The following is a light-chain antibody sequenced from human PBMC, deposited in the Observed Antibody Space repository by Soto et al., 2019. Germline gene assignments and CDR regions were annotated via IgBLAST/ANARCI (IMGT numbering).Light chain of an antibody. CDR1: QSLVYSDGNAY. V-gene: IGKV2-30*01. CDR3: QQCNTYSAT. Sequence: DVVITQSPLSLPVTLVHPASISCRSSQSLVYSDGNAYLIWFHQRPGQSPRRLIFKVSNRDSGVPDRFSGSGSGTQFTLTISTMQPDDFATYFCQQCNTYSATFAQGTKVDIK. CDR2: KVS. J-gene: IGKJ1*01.